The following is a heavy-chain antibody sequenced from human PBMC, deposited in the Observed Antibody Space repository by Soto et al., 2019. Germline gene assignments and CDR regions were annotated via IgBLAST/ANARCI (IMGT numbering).Heavy chain of an antibody. J-gene: IGHJ5*02. D-gene: IGHD6-6*01. V-gene: IGHV3-15*01. CDR3: TTDGQYRRSSLWFEQ. CDR2: IKCKSDGETT. Sequence: EVQLVESGGGLVKTGGSLRLSCAASGFTFSNAWMTWVRQAPGKGLEWVGRIKCKSDGETTDYAAPVKGRFTISREDSRNTLYLQMNSLNTEDTVVYYCTTDGQYRRSSLWFEQWGQGTLVTVSS. CDR1: GFTFSNAW.